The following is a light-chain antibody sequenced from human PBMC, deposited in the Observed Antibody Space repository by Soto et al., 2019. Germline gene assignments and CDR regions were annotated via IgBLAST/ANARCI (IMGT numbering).Light chain of an antibody. J-gene: IGKJ5*01. CDR1: QSVSSN. V-gene: IGKV3-15*01. Sequence: EIVMTQSPATLSVSPGARAPLSCRARQSVSSNLAWYQQQPGQAPRLLIYGASTRATGIPARFSGSGSGTEFTLTISSLQSEDFAVYYCQQYNNWPPITFGQGTRLEIK. CDR2: GAS. CDR3: QQYNNWPPIT.